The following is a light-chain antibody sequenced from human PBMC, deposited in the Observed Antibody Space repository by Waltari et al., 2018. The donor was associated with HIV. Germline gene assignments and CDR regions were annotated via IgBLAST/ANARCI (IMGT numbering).Light chain of an antibody. J-gene: IGLJ2*01. CDR1: SSNIGSNY. V-gene: IGLV1-47*01. Sequence: QSVLTQPPSASGTPGQRVTISCSGRSSNIGSNYCYWSQQLSGTAPKLLIYRSNHLHSGVPGRFASSKSGTSASLAISGLRSEDEADYYCAAWDDSLSGHVVFGGGTKLTVL. CDR3: AAWDDSLSGHVV. CDR2: RSN.